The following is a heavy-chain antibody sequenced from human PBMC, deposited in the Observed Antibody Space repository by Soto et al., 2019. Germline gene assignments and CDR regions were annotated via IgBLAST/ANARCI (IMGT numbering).Heavy chain of an antibody. Sequence: SETLSLTCTVSGGSISSGDYYWSWIRQPPGKGLEWIGYIYYSGSTYYNPSLKSRVTISVDTSKNQFSLKLSSVTAADTAVYYCARARAGYSSSFAFDIWGQGTLVTV. CDR2: IYYSGST. CDR1: GGSISSGDYY. J-gene: IGHJ3*02. V-gene: IGHV4-30-4*01. CDR3: ARARAGYSSSFAFDI. D-gene: IGHD6-13*01.